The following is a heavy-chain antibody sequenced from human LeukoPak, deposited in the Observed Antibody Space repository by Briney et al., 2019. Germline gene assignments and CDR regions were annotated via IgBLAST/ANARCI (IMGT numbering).Heavy chain of an antibody. CDR3: AKAHVEMATDY. Sequence: PGGSLRLSCAASGFTFSSYGMHWVRRAPGKGMEWVAVISYDGSNKYYADSVKGRFTISRDNSKNTLYLQMNSLRAEDTAVYYCAKAHVEMATDYWGQGTLVTVSS. CDR1: GFTFSSYG. CDR2: ISYDGSNK. V-gene: IGHV3-30*18. D-gene: IGHD5-24*01. J-gene: IGHJ4*02.